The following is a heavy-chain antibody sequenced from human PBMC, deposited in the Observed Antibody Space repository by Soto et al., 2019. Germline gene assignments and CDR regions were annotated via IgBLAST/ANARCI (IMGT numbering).Heavy chain of an antibody. CDR3: ARNKGDYEVY. V-gene: IGHV3-48*03. CDR1: GSTFSRYE. D-gene: IGHD4-17*01. J-gene: IGHJ4*02. Sequence: QPGGSLRLSCVASGSTFSRYEMNWVRQAPGKGLEWVSYISEGGGTIHYADSVKGRFTISRDNAKNSLYLQMNSLRAEDTATYFCARNKGDYEVYWGQGTLVTVSS. CDR2: ISEGGGTI.